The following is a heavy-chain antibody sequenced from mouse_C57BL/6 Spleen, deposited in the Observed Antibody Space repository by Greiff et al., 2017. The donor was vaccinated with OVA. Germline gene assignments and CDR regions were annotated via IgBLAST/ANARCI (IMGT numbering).Heavy chain of an antibody. J-gene: IGHJ3*01. CDR3: ARRGDYYGSSYPFAY. V-gene: IGHV1-55*01. CDR2: IYPGSGST. CDR1: GYTFTSYW. Sequence: VQLQQPGAELVKPGASVKMSCKASGYTFTSYWITWVKQRPGQGLEWIGDIYPGSGSTNYNEKFTSKATLTVDTSSSTAYMQLSSLTSEDSAVYYCARRGDYYGSSYPFAYWGQGTLVTVSA. D-gene: IGHD1-1*01.